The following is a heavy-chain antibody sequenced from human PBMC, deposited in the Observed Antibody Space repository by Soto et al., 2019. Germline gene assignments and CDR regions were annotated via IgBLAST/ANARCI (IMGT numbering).Heavy chain of an antibody. Sequence: PSATLSLTCTVSGGSISSGDYYWSWLRQPPGKGLEWIGYIYYSGSTYYNPSLKSRVTISVDTSKNQFSLKLSSVTAADTAVYYCARDRVGPDDYSPLFYYYYGMDVWGQGTTVTVSS. D-gene: IGHD4-4*01. CDR1: GGSISSGDYY. CDR3: ARDRVGPDDYSPLFYYYYGMDV. J-gene: IGHJ6*02. CDR2: IYYSGST. V-gene: IGHV4-30-4*01.